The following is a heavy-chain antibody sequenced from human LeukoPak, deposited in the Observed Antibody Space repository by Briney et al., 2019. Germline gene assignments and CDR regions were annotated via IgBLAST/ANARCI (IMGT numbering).Heavy chain of an antibody. CDR2: IRGKAHGATT. CDR3: TSSFGQLSFFDY. D-gene: IGHD3-10*01. Sequence: GGSLRLSCSTSGFTFGGYSMSWVRQAPGKGLEWVGFIRGKAHGATTEYAASVKGRFTISRDDSKSIAYLQMNSLKTEDTAVYYCTSSFGQLSFFDYWGQGTLVTVSS. CDR1: GFTFGGYS. J-gene: IGHJ4*02. V-gene: IGHV3-49*04.